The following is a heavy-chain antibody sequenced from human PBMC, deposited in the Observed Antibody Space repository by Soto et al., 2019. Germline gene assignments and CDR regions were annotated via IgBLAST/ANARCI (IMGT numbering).Heavy chain of an antibody. D-gene: IGHD2-15*01. CDR1: GYSFTSYW. CDR3: ARRRSWSDHNFDY. CDR2: IDPSDSYT. Sequence: GESLKISCDGSGYSFTSYWISWVRQMPWKGLEWMGRIDPSDSYTNYSPSFQGHVTISADKSISTAYLQWSSLKASDTAMYYCARRRSWSDHNFDYWGQGTLVTVSS. V-gene: IGHV5-10-1*01. J-gene: IGHJ4*02.